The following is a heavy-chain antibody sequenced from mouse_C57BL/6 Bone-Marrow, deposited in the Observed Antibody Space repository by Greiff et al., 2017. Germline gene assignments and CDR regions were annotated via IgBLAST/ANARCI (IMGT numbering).Heavy chain of an antibody. CDR3: ARRDYGSSPHWYLDV. Sequence: VKLMESGGGLVKPGGSLKLSCAASGFTFSDYGMRWVRQAPEKGLGWVAYISSGSSTISYADTVKGRFPISRDNAKNTLFLQMTSLRSEDTAMFYCARRDYGSSPHWYLDVWGTGTTVTVSS. D-gene: IGHD1-1*01. V-gene: IGHV5-17*01. CDR1: GFTFSDYG. CDR2: ISSGSSTI. J-gene: IGHJ1*03.